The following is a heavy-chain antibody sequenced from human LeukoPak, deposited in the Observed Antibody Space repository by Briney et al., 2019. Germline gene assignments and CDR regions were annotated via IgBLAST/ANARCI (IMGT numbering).Heavy chain of an antibody. CDR3: ARSDPVDCSGGSCYEGY. J-gene: IGHJ4*02. CDR1: GGSFSGYY. Sequence: PSETLSLTCAVYGGSFSGYYWSWIRQPPGKGLEWIGEINHSGSTNYNPSLKSRVTISVDTSKNQFSLKLSSVTAADTAVYYCARSDPVDCSGGSCYEGYWGQGTLVTVSS. V-gene: IGHV4-34*01. CDR2: INHSGST. D-gene: IGHD2-15*01.